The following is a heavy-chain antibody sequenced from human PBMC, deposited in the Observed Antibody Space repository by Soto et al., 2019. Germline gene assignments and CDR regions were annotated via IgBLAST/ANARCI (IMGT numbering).Heavy chain of an antibody. CDR3: GTTFEY. D-gene: IGHD1-26*01. Sequence: EVQVVESGGALVQPGGSLRLSCAASGFTFSNYWMHWVRQVPGEGLVWVSSINNDGSRTWYADSVRGRIAMSRDNPRNLVYLQMNSLRAEDTAVYYCGTTFEYWGQGALVTVSS. CDR1: GFTFSNYW. V-gene: IGHV3-74*01. CDR2: INNDGSRT. J-gene: IGHJ4*02.